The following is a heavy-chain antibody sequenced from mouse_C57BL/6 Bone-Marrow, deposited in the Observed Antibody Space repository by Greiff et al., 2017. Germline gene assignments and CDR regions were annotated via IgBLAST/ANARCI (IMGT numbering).Heavy chain of an antibody. Sequence: EVQLQESGAELVRPGASVKLSCTASGFNIKDDYMHWVKQRPEQGLEWIGWIDPENGDTEYASKFQGKATITADTSSNTAYLQLSSLTSEDTAVYYCTTNSSTWYFDVWGTGTTVTVSS. CDR2: IDPENGDT. CDR3: TTNSSTWYFDV. CDR1: GFNIKDDY. D-gene: IGHD1-1*01. J-gene: IGHJ1*03. V-gene: IGHV14-4*01.